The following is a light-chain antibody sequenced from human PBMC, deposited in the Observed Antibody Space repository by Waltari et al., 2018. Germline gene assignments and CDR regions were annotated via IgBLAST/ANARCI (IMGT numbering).Light chain of an antibody. J-gene: IGLJ3*02. V-gene: IGLV2-14*03. CDR3: SSFTTRSTWV. CDR2: DVS. Sequence: QFALTQPASVSGSPGQSIPISCTVTSSDIGTYDYVSWYQQHPGEAPKLILYDVSHRPSGVPNRFSGSKSDNTASLTISGLQAEDESDYYCSSFTTRSTWVFGGGTKLTVL. CDR1: SSDIGTYDY.